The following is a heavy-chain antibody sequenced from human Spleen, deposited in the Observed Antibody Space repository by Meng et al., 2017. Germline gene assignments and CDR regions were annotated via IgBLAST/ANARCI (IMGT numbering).Heavy chain of an antibody. CDR1: GFTFSSFG. CDR3: ARVGLGSGWYGANYFDY. V-gene: IGHV3-30*19. Sequence: LSLTCAASGFTFSSFGMHWVRQAPGKGLEWVAVISYDGSNKYYADSVKGRFTISRDNSKNTLYLQMNSLRAEDTAVYYCARVGLGSGWYGANYFDYWGQGTLVTVSS. CDR2: ISYDGSNK. J-gene: IGHJ4*02. D-gene: IGHD6-19*01.